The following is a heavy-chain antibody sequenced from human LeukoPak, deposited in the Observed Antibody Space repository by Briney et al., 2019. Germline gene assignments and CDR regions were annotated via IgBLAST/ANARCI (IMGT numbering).Heavy chain of an antibody. CDR3: TKTTTGYSSGQCPGWPVDH. CDR2: FFGSGGSA. J-gene: IGHJ4*02. V-gene: IGHV3-23*01. Sequence: QPGGPLRLSCTASGFTFNNYDMYWFRQAPRKGLQGVAGFFGSGGSAHYADSLKGRVTISRDNSKNTVYLQMDSLRGEDTAVYYCTKTTTGYSSGQCPGWPVDHWGQGALVTVSS. CDR1: GFTFNNYD. D-gene: IGHD3-22*01.